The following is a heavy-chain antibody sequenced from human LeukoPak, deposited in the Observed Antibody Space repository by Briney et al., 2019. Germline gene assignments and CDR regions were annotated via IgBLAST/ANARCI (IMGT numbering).Heavy chain of an antibody. V-gene: IGHV4-38-2*01. Sequence: SETLSLTCAVSGYSISSGYYWSWIRQPPGKGLEWLGNIYFGGTTDYNSSLKSRLTISVDTFKNQLSLNLQSVTAADTATYYCARHRSDTGGKKGVNWFDPWGQGTLVTVSS. CDR2: IYFGGTT. CDR1: GYSISSGYY. CDR3: ARHRSDTGGKKGVNWFDP. J-gene: IGHJ5*02. D-gene: IGHD4-23*01.